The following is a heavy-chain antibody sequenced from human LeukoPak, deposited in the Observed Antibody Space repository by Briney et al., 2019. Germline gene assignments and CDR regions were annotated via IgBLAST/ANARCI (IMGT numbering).Heavy chain of an antibody. CDR2: IKQDGSEK. V-gene: IGHV3-7*04. J-gene: IGHJ5*02. Sequence: GGSLRLSCAASGFTFNTYWMSWVRQAPGKGLEWVAKIKQDGSEKYYVDSVKGRFIISRDNAENSLYLQMNSLRAEDTAVYYCARGKGPDPWGQGTLVTVSS. CDR3: ARGKGPDP. CDR1: GFTFNTYW.